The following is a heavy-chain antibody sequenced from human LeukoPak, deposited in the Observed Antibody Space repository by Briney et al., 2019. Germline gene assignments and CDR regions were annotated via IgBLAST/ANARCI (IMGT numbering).Heavy chain of an antibody. J-gene: IGHJ4*02. V-gene: IGHV3-30-3*01. CDR1: GFTFSSYA. D-gene: IGHD6-19*01. CDR3: ARDLLFSGPIAVAGIQTFDY. Sequence: GGSLRLSCAASGFTFSSYAMHWVRQAPGKGLEWVAVISYDGSNKYYADSVKGRFTIPRDNSKNTLYLQMNSLRAEDTAVYYCARDLLFSGPIAVAGIQTFDYWGQGTLVTVSS. CDR2: ISYDGSNK.